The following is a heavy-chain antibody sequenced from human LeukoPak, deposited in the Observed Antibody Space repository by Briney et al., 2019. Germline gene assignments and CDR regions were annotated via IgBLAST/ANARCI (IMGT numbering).Heavy chain of an antibody. Sequence: GGSLRLSCAVSGFTVSSNYMSWVRQAPGKGLEWVSVIYTGGSTYYADSVKGRFTIPRDNSKNTLYLQMNSLRAEDTAVYYCARDRGWGYSDYWGQGTLVTVSS. CDR2: IYTGGST. D-gene: IGHD2-15*01. J-gene: IGHJ4*02. CDR1: GFTVSSNY. CDR3: ARDRGWGYSDY. V-gene: IGHV3-53*01.